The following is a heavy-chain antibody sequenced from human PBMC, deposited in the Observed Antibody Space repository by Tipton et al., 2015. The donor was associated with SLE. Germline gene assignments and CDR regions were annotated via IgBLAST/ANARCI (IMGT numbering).Heavy chain of an antibody. V-gene: IGHV4-30-2*01. CDR3: ASYSSSYFDY. CDR2: IYHSGST. Sequence: TLSLTCAVSGGSISSGGYSWSWIRQPPGNSLEWIGYIYHSGSTYYNPSLKSRVTLSVDSSKNQFSLKLSSVTAADTAVYYCASYSSSYFDYWGQGTLVTVSS. D-gene: IGHD6-6*01. J-gene: IGHJ4*02. CDR1: GGSISSGGYS.